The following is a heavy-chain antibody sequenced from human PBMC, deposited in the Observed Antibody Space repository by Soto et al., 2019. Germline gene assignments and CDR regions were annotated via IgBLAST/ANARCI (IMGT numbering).Heavy chain of an antibody. CDR3: ARDLVAAAGPNY. J-gene: IGHJ4*02. D-gene: IGHD6-13*01. CDR1: GFTFSTYW. V-gene: IGHV3-74*01. CDR2: INADGTTT. Sequence: VGFLRLSCAASGFTFSTYWMHWVRQAPGKGLVWVSRINADGTTTGYADSVKGRFTISRDNAKNTLFLQMSSLRAADTAVYYCARDLVAAAGPNYWGQGTLVTVSS.